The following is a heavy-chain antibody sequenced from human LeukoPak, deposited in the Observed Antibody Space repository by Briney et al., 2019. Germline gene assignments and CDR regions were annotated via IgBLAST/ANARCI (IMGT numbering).Heavy chain of an antibody. V-gene: IGHV3-23*01. D-gene: IGHD3-22*01. CDR2: ISGSGGST. CDR3: AKDPDYYDSSGYQTTIDY. CDR1: GFTFSSYA. Sequence: GGSLKLSCAASGFTFSSYAMSWVRQAPGKGLEWVSAISGSGGSTYYADSVKGRFTISRGNSKNTLNLQMNSLRAEDTAVYYCAKDPDYYDSSGYQTTIDYWGQGTLVTVSS. J-gene: IGHJ4*02.